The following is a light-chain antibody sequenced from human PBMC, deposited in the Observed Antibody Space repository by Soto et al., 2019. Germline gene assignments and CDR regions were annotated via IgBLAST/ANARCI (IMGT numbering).Light chain of an antibody. CDR3: QQLWT. V-gene: IGKV1-5*03. CDR1: QSISSW. Sequence: DIQMTQSPSTLSASVGDRVTITCRASQSISSWLAWYQQKPGKARKLLIYKASSLESGVPSRFSGSGSGTEFTLTISSLQPDDFATYYCQQLWTFGQGTKVEIK. J-gene: IGKJ1*01. CDR2: KAS.